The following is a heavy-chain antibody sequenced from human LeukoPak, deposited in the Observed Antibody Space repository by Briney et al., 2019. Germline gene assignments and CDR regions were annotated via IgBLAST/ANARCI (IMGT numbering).Heavy chain of an antibody. V-gene: IGHV3-23*01. CDR2: ISGSGGST. Sequence: GGSLRLSCAASGFTFSSYAMSWVRQAPGKGLEWVSAISGSGGSTYYADSVKGRFTISRDNSKNTLYLQMNSLRAEDMAVYYCAKNIIVVVAATLDYWGQGTLVTVSS. CDR1: GFTFSSYA. J-gene: IGHJ4*02. CDR3: AKNIIVVVAATLDY. D-gene: IGHD2-15*01.